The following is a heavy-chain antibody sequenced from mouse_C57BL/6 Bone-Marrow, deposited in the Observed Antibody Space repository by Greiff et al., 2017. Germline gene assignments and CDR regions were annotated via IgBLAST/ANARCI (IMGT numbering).Heavy chain of an antibody. D-gene: IGHD2-5*01. CDR2: IWRGGST. CDR1: GFSLTSYG. V-gene: IGHV2-5*01. J-gene: IGHJ4*01. Sequence: QVQLKQSGPGLVQPSQSLSITCTVSGFSLTSYGVHWVRQSPGKGLEWLGVIWRGGSTDYNAAFMSRLSITKDNSKSQVFFKMNSLQADDTAIYXCAIYSNYVGYYAMDYWGQGTSVTVSS. CDR3: AIYSNYVGYYAMDY.